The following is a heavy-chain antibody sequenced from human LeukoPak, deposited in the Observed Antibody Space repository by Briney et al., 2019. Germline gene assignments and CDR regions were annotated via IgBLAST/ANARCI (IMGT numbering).Heavy chain of an antibody. V-gene: IGHV4-30-4*08. CDR2: IYYSEST. Sequence: KPSQTLSLICTVSGGSFSSGDYYWSWIRRPPGKGLEWFGYIYYSESTYYNPSLKSRVTISVDTSKNQSSLKLSSVTATDTAVYYCASSNWENAFDIWGQGTMVTVSS. CDR1: GGSFSSGDYY. CDR3: ASSNWENAFDI. J-gene: IGHJ3*02. D-gene: IGHD7-27*01.